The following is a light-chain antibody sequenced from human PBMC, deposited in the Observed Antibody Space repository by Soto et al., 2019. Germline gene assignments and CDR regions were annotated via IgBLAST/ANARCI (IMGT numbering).Light chain of an antibody. Sequence: DIVMTQPPATLSVSPGERATLSCRASQSVSSNLAWNQQKPGQAPRLLMSGAPTRATGNPARLRGSGSGREFTLTIRSLRSEDFAVYSCKQYDNWPITFGQGTRLEIK. CDR3: KQYDNWPIT. V-gene: IGKV3-15*01. J-gene: IGKJ5*01. CDR2: GAP. CDR1: QSVSSN.